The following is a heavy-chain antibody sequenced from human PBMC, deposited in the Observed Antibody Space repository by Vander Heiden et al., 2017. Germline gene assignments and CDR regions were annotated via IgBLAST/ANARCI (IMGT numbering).Heavy chain of an antibody. CDR1: GFPFSPYG. CDR3: ARDLGAGRYFDY. D-gene: IGHD1-26*01. J-gene: IGHJ4*02. CDR2: IGHDGSFK. V-gene: IGHV3-33*01. Sequence: QVQLVESGGGVVQTGGSLRLFCAASGFPFSPYGMHWVRQAPGKGLEWVAVIGHDGSFKAYADSVKGRFTISRDNSKNTLYLQMTSLRAEDTAVYYCARDLGAGRYFDYWGQGSLVTVSS.